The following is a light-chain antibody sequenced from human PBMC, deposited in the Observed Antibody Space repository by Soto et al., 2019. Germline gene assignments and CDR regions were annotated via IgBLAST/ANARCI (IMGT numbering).Light chain of an antibody. CDR1: QTIIRY. Sequence: DIQMTQSPSSLSASVGDRVTITCRASQTIIRYLNWYQQKPGIAPNLLIYAASSLQSGVPSRFSGRGSGTEFTLTISSLQPEDFATYDCQQSYSTLFTFGPGTKVEIK. CDR3: QQSYSTLFT. V-gene: IGKV1-39*01. J-gene: IGKJ3*01. CDR2: AAS.